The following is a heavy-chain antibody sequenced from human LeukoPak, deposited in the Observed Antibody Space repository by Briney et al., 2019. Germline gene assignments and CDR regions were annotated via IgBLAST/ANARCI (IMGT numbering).Heavy chain of an antibody. CDR2: INHSGST. CDR3: ASEVPAASWYFDL. J-gene: IGHJ2*01. Sequence: SETLSLTCAVYGGSFSGYYWSWIRQPPGKGLEWIGEINHSGSTNYNPSLKSRVTISVDTSKNQFSLKLSSVTAADTAVYYCASEVPAASWYFDLWGRGTLVTVSS. D-gene: IGHD2-2*01. CDR1: GGSFSGYY. V-gene: IGHV4-34*01.